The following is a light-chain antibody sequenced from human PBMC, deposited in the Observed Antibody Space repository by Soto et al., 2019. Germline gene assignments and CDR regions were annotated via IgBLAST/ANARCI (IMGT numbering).Light chain of an antibody. CDR2: EVS. J-gene: IGLJ3*02. Sequence: QSALTHPASVSGSLGQSINISCTGTISDIGGYKYVSWYQQHPGKAPKLIIFEVSNRPSGVSDRFSGSNSGNTASLTISGLQAEDEADYYCTSYSRYRVLVFGGGTK. V-gene: IGLV2-14*01. CDR1: ISDIGGYKY. CDR3: TSYSRYRVLV.